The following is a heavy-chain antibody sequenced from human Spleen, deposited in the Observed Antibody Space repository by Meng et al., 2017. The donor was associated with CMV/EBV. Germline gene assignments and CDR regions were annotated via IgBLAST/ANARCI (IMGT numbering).Heavy chain of an antibody. V-gene: IGHV3-74*03. J-gene: IGHJ4*02. CDR1: GFTFSNYW. CDR3: AKYYATKTGCFDH. CDR2: ISSAGDNI. Sequence: GESLKTSCAASGFTFSNYWMHWVRQAPGEGLVWVSGISSAGDNIKYAEFVKGRFTLSRDNAQNTLYLQMNSLRAEYTAVYYCAKYYATKTGCFDHWGQGNLVTVSS. D-gene: IGHD4/OR15-4a*01.